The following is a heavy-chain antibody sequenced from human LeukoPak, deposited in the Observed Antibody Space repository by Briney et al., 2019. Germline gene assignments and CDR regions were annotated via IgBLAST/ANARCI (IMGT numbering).Heavy chain of an antibody. CDR2: ISAYNGNT. CDR1: GGAFNTYA. Sequence: ASVKVSCKASGGAFNTYAINWVRQVPGQGLEWMGWISAYNGNTNYAQKLQGRVTMTTDTSTSTAYMELRSLRSDDTAVYYCARGDVVVPAAMPLDYWGQGTLVTVSS. J-gene: IGHJ4*02. D-gene: IGHD2-2*01. CDR3: ARGDVVVPAAMPLDY. V-gene: IGHV1-18*01.